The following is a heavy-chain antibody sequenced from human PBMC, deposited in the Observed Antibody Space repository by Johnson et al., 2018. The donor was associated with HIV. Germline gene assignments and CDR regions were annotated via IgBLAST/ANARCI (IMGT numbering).Heavy chain of an antibody. D-gene: IGHD3-10*01. Sequence: QLVESGGGFVQPGRSLRLSCAPSGFTIDDDAIHWVRQAPGKGLEWVSGISWNSDTIGYADSVKGRFAISRDNAKNSLYLQMNSLRAEDTAVYYCAREYYGSGSDAFDIWGQGTMVTVSS. V-gene: IGHV3-9*01. CDR1: GFTIDDDA. CDR3: AREYYGSGSDAFDI. J-gene: IGHJ3*02. CDR2: ISWNSDTI.